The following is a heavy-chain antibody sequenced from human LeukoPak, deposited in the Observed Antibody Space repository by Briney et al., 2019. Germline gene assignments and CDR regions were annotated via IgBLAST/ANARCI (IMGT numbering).Heavy chain of an antibody. CDR2: IYNDGRT. Sequence: GGSLRLSCAASEFSVGSNYMTWVRQAPGKGLEWVSLIYNDGRTYYADSVKGRCTISRDNSKNTLYLQMNSLRVEDTAVYYCARGLFLSGYLDAFDIWGQGTLVTVSP. V-gene: IGHV3-53*01. CDR3: ARGLFLSGYLDAFDI. D-gene: IGHD3-22*01. CDR1: EFSVGSNY. J-gene: IGHJ4*02.